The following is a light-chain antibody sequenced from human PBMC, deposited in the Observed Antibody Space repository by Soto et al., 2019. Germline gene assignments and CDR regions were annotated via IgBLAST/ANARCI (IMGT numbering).Light chain of an antibody. CDR1: QSVSSY. CDR3: QQRSNWAGT. Sequence: EIVLTQSPATLSLSPGERATLSCRASQSVSSYLAWYQQKPGQAPRLLIYDASTRATGIPARFSGSGSGTDFTLTISSLEPEDFAVYYCQQRSNWAGTFGQGTKLEIK. V-gene: IGKV3-11*01. CDR2: DAS. J-gene: IGKJ2*01.